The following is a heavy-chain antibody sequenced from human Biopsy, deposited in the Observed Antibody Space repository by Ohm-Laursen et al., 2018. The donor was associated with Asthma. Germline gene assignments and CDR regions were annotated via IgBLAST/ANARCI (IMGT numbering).Heavy chain of an antibody. CDR1: GFTLMGYH. Sequence: ASVKVSCKASGFTLMGYHIFWMRQAPGQGLEWMGRINPNGGATHYAQKFQGRVTLSRDTSISTAYMDLSALRSDDTAVYYCARGQKSPGNRWFDPWGQGTLVTVSS. CDR2: INPNGGAT. D-gene: IGHD1-14*01. V-gene: IGHV1-2*06. CDR3: ARGQKSPGNRWFDP. J-gene: IGHJ5*02.